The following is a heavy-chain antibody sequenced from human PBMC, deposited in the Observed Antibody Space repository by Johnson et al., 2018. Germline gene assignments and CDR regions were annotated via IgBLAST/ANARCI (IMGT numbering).Heavy chain of an antibody. CDR1: GFTFDDYA. Sequence: VQLVESGGGSVQPGRSLRLSCAASGFTFDDYAMHWVRQTPRKGLVWVSGISWNSASIGYADSVKGRFTISRVNAKDCRYLQMNSLRVEDTALYYCAKDLESLVYDAFYIWGQGTMVTVSS. CDR2: ISWNSASI. D-gene: IGHD2-8*01. V-gene: IGHV3-9*01. J-gene: IGHJ3*02. CDR3: AKDLESLVYDAFYI.